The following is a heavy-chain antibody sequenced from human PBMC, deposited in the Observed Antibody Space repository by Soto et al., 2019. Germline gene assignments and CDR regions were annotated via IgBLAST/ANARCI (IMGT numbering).Heavy chain of an antibody. J-gene: IGHJ3*02. CDR1: GYTFTSYA. CDR3: ARVRTIGIAAAGTNRNDAFDI. D-gene: IGHD6-13*01. V-gene: IGHV1-3*01. CDR2: INAGNGNT. Sequence: ASVKVSCKASGYTFTSYAMHWVRQAPGQRLEWMGWINAGNGNTKYSQKFQGRVTITRDTSASTAYMELSSLRSEDTAVYYCARVRTIGIAAAGTNRNDAFDIWGQGTMVTVS.